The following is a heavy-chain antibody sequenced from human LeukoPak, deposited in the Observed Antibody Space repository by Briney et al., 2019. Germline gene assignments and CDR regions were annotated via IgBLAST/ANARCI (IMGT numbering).Heavy chain of an antibody. Sequence: GGSLRLSCAASGFTFSSYAMSWVRQAPGKGLEWVSAISGSGGSTYYADSVKGRFTISRDNSKNTLYLQMNSLRAEDTAVYYCAKDDLGYCSSTSCQFDPWGQGTLVTVSS. CDR1: GFTFSSYA. V-gene: IGHV3-23*01. CDR3: AKDDLGYCSSTSCQFDP. J-gene: IGHJ5*02. D-gene: IGHD2-2*01. CDR2: ISGSGGST.